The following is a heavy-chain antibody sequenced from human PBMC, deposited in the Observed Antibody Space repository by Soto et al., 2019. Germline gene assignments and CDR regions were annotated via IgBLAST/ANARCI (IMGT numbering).Heavy chain of an antibody. J-gene: IGHJ5*02. CDR2: INHSGST. CDR3: ARGSRRWFGESPGSWFDP. Sequence: SETLSLTCAVYGGSFSGYYWSWIRQPPGKGLEWIGEINHSGSTNYNPSLKSRVTISVDTSKNQFSLKLSSVTAADTAVYYCARGSRRWFGESPGSWFDPWGQGTLVTVSS. D-gene: IGHD3-10*01. CDR1: GGSFSGYY. V-gene: IGHV4-34*01.